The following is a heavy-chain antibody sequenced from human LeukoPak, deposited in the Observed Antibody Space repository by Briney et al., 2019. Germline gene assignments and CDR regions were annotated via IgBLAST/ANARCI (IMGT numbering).Heavy chain of an antibody. CDR2: INHSGST. CDR1: GGSFSGYY. V-gene: IGHV4-34*01. CDR3: ARRWPYCSGGSCYWYFDL. D-gene: IGHD2-15*01. J-gene: IGHJ2*01. Sequence: SETLSLTCAVYGGSFSGYYWSWLRQPPGKGLEWIGEINHSGSTNYNPSLKSRVTISVDTSKNQFSLKLSSVTAADTAVYYCARRWPYCSGGSCYWYFDLWGRGTLVTVSS.